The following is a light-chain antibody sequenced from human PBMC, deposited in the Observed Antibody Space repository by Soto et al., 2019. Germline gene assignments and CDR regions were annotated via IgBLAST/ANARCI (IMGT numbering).Light chain of an antibody. Sequence: DIVLTQSPGTLSLSPGERATLSCRASQSFSSGYLAWYRQKPGQAPRLLIYGASTRATDIPDRFSGSESGTEFTLTISRLEPEDFAVYYCHQYGSSPPYTFGQGTKLEI. V-gene: IGKV3-20*01. J-gene: IGKJ2*01. CDR3: HQYGSSPPYT. CDR2: GAS. CDR1: QSFSSGY.